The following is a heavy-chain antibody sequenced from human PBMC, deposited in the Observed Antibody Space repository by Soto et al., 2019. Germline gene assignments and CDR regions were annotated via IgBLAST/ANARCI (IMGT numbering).Heavy chain of an antibody. V-gene: IGHV3-23*04. CDR3: AKTPPVISDY. J-gene: IGHJ4*02. CDR2: ISGSGGST. Sequence: VQLVQSGAEVKKPGSSVKVSCKASGGTFSSYAMSWVRQAPGKGLEWVSAISGSGGSTYYADSVKGRFTISRDNSKNTLYLQMNSLRAEDTAVYYCAKTPPVISDYWGQGTLVTVSS. CDR1: GGTFSSYA. D-gene: IGHD3-10*01.